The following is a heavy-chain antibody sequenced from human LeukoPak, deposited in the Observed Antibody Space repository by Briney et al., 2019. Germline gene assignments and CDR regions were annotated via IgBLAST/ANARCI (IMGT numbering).Heavy chain of an antibody. V-gene: IGHV1-69*06. J-gene: IGHJ4*02. Sequence: GASVKVSCKASGGTFSSYAISWVRQAPGRGLEWMGGIIPIFGTANYAQKFQGRVTITADKSTSTAYMELSSLRSEDTAVYYCARENGGWLNSFDYWGQGTLVTVSS. D-gene: IGHD3-10*01. CDR1: GGTFSSYA. CDR2: IIPIFGTA. CDR3: ARENGGWLNSFDY.